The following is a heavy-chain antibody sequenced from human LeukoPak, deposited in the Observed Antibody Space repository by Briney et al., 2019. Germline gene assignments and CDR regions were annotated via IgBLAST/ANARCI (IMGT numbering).Heavy chain of an antibody. V-gene: IGHV4-61*02. CDR3: ARDGAVVGASRAFDI. J-gene: IGHJ3*02. D-gene: IGHD1-26*01. CDR2: IYTSGST. Sequence: PSETLSLTCTVSGGSISSGSYYWSWIRQPAGKGLEWIGRIYTSGSTNYNPSLKSRVTISVDTSKNQFSLKLSSVTAADTAAYYCARDGAVVGASRAFDIWGQGTMVTVSS. CDR1: GGSISSGSYY.